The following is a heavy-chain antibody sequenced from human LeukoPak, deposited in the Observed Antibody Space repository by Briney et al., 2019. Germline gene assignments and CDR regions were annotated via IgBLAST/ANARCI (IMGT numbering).Heavy chain of an antibody. CDR3: ARQGPYGDYSH. Sequence: GGSLRLSCAASGFTFSSYSMNWVRQAPGKGLEWVSSISSSSYILYADSVKGRFTISRGNAKNSLFVQINSLRAEDTAVYYCARQGPYGDYSHWGQGTMVTVSS. J-gene: IGHJ4*02. CDR1: GFTFSSYS. V-gene: IGHV3-21*01. CDR2: ISSSSYI. D-gene: IGHD4-17*01.